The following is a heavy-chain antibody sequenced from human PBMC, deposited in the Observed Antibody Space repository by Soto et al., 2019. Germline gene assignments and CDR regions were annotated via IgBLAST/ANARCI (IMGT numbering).Heavy chain of an antibody. D-gene: IGHD3-16*02. CDR1: GYTFTSYY. CDR3: ARGDVITFGGVIVDRFDL. J-gene: IGHJ3*01. V-gene: IGHV1-46*03. CDR2: INPSGGST. Sequence: QVQLVQSGAEVKKPGASVKVSCKASGYTFTSYYMHWVRQAPGQGLEWMGIINPSGGSTSYAQKYQGRVTISGDTSTNNDYKELSIVRSEDTAVYYCARGDVITFGGVIVDRFDLWGQGTMVTVSS.